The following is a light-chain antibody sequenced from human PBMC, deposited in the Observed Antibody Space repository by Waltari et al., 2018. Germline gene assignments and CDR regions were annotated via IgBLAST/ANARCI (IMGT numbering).Light chain of an antibody. CDR3: QSYDSSLSGGV. CDR1: SSNIGAGYD. V-gene: IGLV1-40*01. Sequence: QSVLTQPPSVSGDPGQRVNISCTGSSSNIGAGYDVHWYQQLPGTAPKLLIYGNSNRPSGVPDRFSGAKSGTSASLAITGLQAEDEADYYCQSYDSSLSGGVFGGGTKLTVL. CDR2: GNS. J-gene: IGLJ2*01.